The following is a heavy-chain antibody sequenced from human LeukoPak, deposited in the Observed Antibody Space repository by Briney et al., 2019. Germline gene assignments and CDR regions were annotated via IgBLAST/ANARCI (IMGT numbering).Heavy chain of an antibody. Sequence: SETLSLTCTVFGGSISSSSHYWGCIRQPPGKGLDWIGTVYDGGSTYCNPSLKGRVTLFVDTSQNQFSLKLTSVTAADTAVYYCARLPYYYGSGTFDSWGQGTLVTVSS. CDR2: VYDGGST. V-gene: IGHV4-39*01. CDR3: ARLPYYYGSGTFDS. J-gene: IGHJ4*02. D-gene: IGHD3-10*01. CDR1: GGSISSSSHY.